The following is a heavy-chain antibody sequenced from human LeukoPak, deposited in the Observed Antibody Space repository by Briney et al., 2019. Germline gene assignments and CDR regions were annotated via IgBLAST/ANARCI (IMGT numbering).Heavy chain of an antibody. CDR2: IHRSGSP. CDR3: GREILGGFNPGAY. D-gene: IGHD1-14*01. V-gene: IGHV4-4*02. CDR1: LDSTTSNF. Sequence: SETLSLTCTVSLDSTTSNFWSWVRQSPGKGLEWIGEIHRSGSPNYNPSLQSRVTISIDRSRNQIALELSSVTAADTAVYYCGREILGGFNPGAYWGQGTLVTVSS. J-gene: IGHJ4*02.